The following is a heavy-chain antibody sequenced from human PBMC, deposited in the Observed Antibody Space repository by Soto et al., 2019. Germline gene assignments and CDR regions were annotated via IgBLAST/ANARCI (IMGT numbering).Heavy chain of an antibody. D-gene: IGHD1-1*01. CDR3: ARLDTTPYAFDI. V-gene: IGHV1-69*13. Sequence: SVKVSGKASGGTFSSYAISWVRQAPGQGLEWMGGIIPIFGTANYAQKFQGRVTITADESTSTAYMELSSLRSEDTAVYYCARLDTTPYAFDIWGQGTMVTVSS. J-gene: IGHJ3*02. CDR1: GGTFSSYA. CDR2: IIPIFGTA.